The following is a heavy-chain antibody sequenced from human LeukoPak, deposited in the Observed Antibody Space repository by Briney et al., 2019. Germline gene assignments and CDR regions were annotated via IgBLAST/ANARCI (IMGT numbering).Heavy chain of an antibody. CDR2: ISDTGGI. Sequence: AGGSLTLSCEASGFIFRSFELNWVRQAPGKGLEWVSHISDTGGIVYPDSVKGRSTISRDNAKNSQYLQMTSLRVEDTAVYYCARSGGSYKPFDFWGQGTLVTVSS. D-gene: IGHD2-15*01. J-gene: IGHJ4*02. CDR1: GFIFRSFE. V-gene: IGHV3-48*03. CDR3: ARSGGSYKPFDF.